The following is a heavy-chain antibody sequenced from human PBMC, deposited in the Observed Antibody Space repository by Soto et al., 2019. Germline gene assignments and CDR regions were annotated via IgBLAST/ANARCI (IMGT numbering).Heavy chain of an antibody. Sequence: PSETLSLTCAVYGGSFSGYYCSWIRQPPGKGLEWLGEINHSGNTNYNPSLKSRVTILVDTSKNQFSLNLNSVTAADTAVYYCASGSSIIAVVQRGATDKYNLDSSGQGNLLTVCS. J-gene: IGHJ4*02. CDR1: GGSFSGYY. CDR3: ASGSSIIAVVQRGATDKYNLDS. D-gene: IGHD3-22*01. V-gene: IGHV4-34*01. CDR2: INHSGNT.